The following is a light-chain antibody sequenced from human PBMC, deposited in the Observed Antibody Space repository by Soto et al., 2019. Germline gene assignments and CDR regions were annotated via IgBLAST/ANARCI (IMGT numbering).Light chain of an antibody. CDR2: GIS. CDR1: QPFSSNS. V-gene: IGKV3D-20*02. Sequence: THSPRPLSFSTAKSATLSFSALQPFSSNSFACYQQKPGQAPRLLIYGISSRATGIPVRFSGSGSGTVFTLTIGSLEPEDSAVYYCQQRKNWPPITFGQGTRLEIK. CDR3: QQRKNWPPIT. J-gene: IGKJ5*01.